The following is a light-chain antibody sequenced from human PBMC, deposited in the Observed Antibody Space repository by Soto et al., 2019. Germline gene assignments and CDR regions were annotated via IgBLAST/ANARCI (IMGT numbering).Light chain of an antibody. CDR1: SSDIGDYNY. Sequence: QSALTQPASVSGSPGQSITISCTRTSSDIGDYNYVSWYQQHPGKVPKLIIFEVSTRPSGVSNRFSGSKSGNTASLTISGLQADDEADYYCSSFSTSTTLYVFGTGTKLTVL. J-gene: IGLJ1*01. CDR2: EVS. CDR3: SSFSTSTTLYV. V-gene: IGLV2-14*01.